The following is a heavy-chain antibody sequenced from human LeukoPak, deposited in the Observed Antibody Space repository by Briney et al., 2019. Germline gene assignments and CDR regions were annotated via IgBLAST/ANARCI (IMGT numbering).Heavy chain of an antibody. CDR1: GGTFSRYA. D-gene: IGHD3-22*01. CDR3: ARFNYYDSSGSYDY. CDR2: IIPSFDAT. V-gene: IGHV1-69*05. J-gene: IGHJ4*02. Sequence: GASVNVSCKASGGTFSRYAISWGRQAPGQGLEWVGGIIPSFDATNYSQKFQGRVTITTDESTSTAYMELRSMRSEDTAVYYCARFNYYDSSGSYDYWGQGTLVTVSS.